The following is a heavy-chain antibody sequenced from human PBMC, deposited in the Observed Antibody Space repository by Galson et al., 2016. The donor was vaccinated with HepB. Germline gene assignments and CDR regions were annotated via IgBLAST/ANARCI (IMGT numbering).Heavy chain of an antibody. J-gene: IGHJ5*02. D-gene: IGHD2-21*02. CDR3: ARDHGMDCGDDCYSGWLDP. CDR2: TYSGGTT. V-gene: IGHV3-53*01. Sequence: SLRLSCAASGFTVSSNYMSWVRQAPVKGLEWVSITYSGGTTYYAGSVEGRFTISSDNSKDSVFLQINSLRAEDTALYSYARDHGMDCGDDCYSGWLDPWGQGTLVSVSS. CDR1: GFTVSSNY.